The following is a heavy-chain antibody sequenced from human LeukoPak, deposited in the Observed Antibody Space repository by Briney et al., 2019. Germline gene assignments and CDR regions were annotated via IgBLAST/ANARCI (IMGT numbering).Heavy chain of an antibody. CDR1: GFTFSSYG. CDR2: IWYDGSNK. CDR3: ARQNDYGDSYVDY. D-gene: IGHD4-17*01. J-gene: IGHJ4*02. Sequence: PGGSLRLSCAASGFTFSSYGMHWVRQAPGKGLEWVAVIWYDGSNKYYADSVKGRFTISRDNSKNTLYLQMNSLRAEDTAEYYCARQNDYGDSYVDYWGQGTLVTVSS. V-gene: IGHV3-33*01.